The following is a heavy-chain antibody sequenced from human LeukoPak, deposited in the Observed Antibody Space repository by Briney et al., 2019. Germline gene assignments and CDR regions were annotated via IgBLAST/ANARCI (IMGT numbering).Heavy chain of an antibody. CDR1: GGSIRSGSYS. Sequence: SQTLSLTCTVSGGSIRSGSYSWIWIRQPAGKGLEYIGRIYTSGSTNYNPSLKSRVTISVDTSKNQFSLKLSSVTAADTAVYYCARVGGYSYGIYYYYYMDVWGKGTTVTVSS. V-gene: IGHV4-61*02. D-gene: IGHD5-18*01. J-gene: IGHJ6*03. CDR3: ARVGGYSYGIYYYYYMDV. CDR2: IYTSGST.